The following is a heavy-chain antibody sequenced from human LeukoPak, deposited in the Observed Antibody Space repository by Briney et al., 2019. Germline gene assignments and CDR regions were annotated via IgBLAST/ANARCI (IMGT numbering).Heavy chain of an antibody. CDR3: ARVSGTYFFDY. V-gene: IGHV3-74*01. CDR1: GFTFSNYW. J-gene: IGHJ4*02. CDR2: INSDGSST. Sequence: GGSLRLSCAASGFTFSNYWMHWVRQAPGHGLVSVSRINSDGSSTSNAASVKGRFTMSRDNAKNTLYLQMNSLRADDTAVYYCARVSGTYFFDYWGQGTLVTVSS. D-gene: IGHD1-26*01.